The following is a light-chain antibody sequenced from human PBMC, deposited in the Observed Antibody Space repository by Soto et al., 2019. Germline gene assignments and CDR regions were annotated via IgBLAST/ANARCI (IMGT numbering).Light chain of an antibody. CDR3: SSYSGTNYHYV. V-gene: IGLV2-8*01. Sequence: QSVLTQPPSGSGSFGQSVTLSCTGTSSDVGGYNYVSWYQQYPGKAPKLMIYEVSERPSGVPDRFSGSKSGNTASLTVSGLQADDEADYYCSSYSGTNYHYVFGTGTKVTVL. CDR2: EVS. CDR1: SSDVGGYNY. J-gene: IGLJ1*01.